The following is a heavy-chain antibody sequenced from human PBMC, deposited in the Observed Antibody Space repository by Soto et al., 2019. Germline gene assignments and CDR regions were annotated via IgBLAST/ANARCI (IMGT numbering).Heavy chain of an antibody. V-gene: IGHV4-39*01. CDR3: ARHPPYCSGCCFFSYYYYAMHV. CDR1: GGSISSSSYY. CDR2: IYYSGST. J-gene: IGHJ6*02. D-gene: IGHD2-15*01. Sequence: PSENLPHTYTVSGGSISSSSYYWGWIRQPPGKGLEWIGSIYYSGSTYYNPSLKSRVTISVDTSKNQFSLKLSSVTAADTAVYYCARHPPYCSGCCFFSYYYYAMHVRCQGTTVT.